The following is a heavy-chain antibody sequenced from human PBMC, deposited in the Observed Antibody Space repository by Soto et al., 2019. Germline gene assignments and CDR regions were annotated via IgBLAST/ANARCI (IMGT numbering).Heavy chain of an antibody. CDR3: AAGNPPRDY. CDR1: GFRFSAYA. Sequence: VLLLESGGGFVQPGGSLTLSCAASGFRFSAYAMTWVRQAPGKGLEWVSNIKNDGDATYYADSVKGRFTISRDNSMNMLFLQMNSLRAQDTAVYYRAAGNPPRDYWGQGTLVTVSP. V-gene: IGHV3-23*01. J-gene: IGHJ4*02. CDR2: IKNDGDAT. D-gene: IGHD6-13*01.